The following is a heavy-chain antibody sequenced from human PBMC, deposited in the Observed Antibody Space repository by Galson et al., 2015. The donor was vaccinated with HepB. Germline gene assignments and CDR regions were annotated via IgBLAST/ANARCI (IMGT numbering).Heavy chain of an antibody. CDR3: ASSYDFWSGYYSHNWFDP. D-gene: IGHD3-3*01. V-gene: IGHV3-21*01. CDR2: ISSSSSYI. CDR1: GFTFSSYS. J-gene: IGHJ5*02. Sequence: SLRLSCAASGFTFSSYSMNWVRQAPGKGLEWVSSISSSSSYIYYADSVKGRFTISRDNAKNSLYLQMNSLRAEDTAVYYCASSYDFWSGYYSHNWFDPWGQGTLVTVSS.